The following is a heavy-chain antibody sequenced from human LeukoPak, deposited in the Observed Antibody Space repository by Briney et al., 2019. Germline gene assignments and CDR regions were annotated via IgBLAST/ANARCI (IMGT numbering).Heavy chain of an antibody. CDR1: GFTLNNAW. J-gene: IGHJ6*02. CDR2: ISSDGSNK. D-gene: IGHD5-12*01. Sequence: GGSLRLSCVASGFTLNNAWMSWVRQAPGKGLEWVAVISSDGSNKFYADSVRGRFTISRDNPVDTVFLQMNSLRADDTAVYYCTRDDVLSGYVPYYYAMDVWGQGTTVTVSS. CDR3: TRDDVLSGYVPYYYAMDV. V-gene: IGHV3-30*03.